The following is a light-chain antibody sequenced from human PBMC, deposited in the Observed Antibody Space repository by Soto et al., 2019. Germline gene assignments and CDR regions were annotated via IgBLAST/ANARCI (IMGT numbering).Light chain of an antibody. J-gene: IGKJ4*01. Sequence: EIVMTQSPATLSVSPGERATVPCRASQSVRNNLAWYQQKPGQAPSLLFYGASTRATGIPARFSGSGYGTEFTLTISSLQSEDFAVYYCQQYHHLTRTFGGGTKVDIK. V-gene: IGKV3-15*01. CDR1: QSVRNN. CDR3: QQYHHLTRT. CDR2: GAS.